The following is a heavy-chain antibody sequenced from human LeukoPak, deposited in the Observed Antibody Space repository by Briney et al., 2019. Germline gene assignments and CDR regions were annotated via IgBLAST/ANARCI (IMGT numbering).Heavy chain of an antibody. D-gene: IGHD3-22*01. J-gene: IGHJ4*02. CDR1: GGTFSSYA. CDR3: ASNQLYDSSGYSGGPSPTRY. V-gene: IGHV1-69*13. Sequence: SVKVSCKASGGTFSSYAISWVRQAPGQGLEWMGGIIPIFGTANYAQKFQGRVTITADESTSTAYMELSSLRSEDTAVYYCASNQLYDSSGYSGGPSPTRYWGQGTLVTASS. CDR2: IIPIFGTA.